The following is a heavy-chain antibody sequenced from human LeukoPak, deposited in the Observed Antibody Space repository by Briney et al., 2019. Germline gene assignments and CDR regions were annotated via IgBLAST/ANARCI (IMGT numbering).Heavy chain of an antibody. D-gene: IGHD7-27*01. CDR2: ISHSGST. J-gene: IGHJ4*02. Sequence: PSETLSLTCAVSGVSFRGYYWSWMRQPPGKGPEWIGEISHSGSTSYNPALQSRVTISLDTSKNQFSLRLTFVTAADTAVYYCTKTSPGVPLELWGQETLVTVSS. CDR1: GVSFRGYY. CDR3: TKTSPGVPLEL. V-gene: IGHV4-34*01.